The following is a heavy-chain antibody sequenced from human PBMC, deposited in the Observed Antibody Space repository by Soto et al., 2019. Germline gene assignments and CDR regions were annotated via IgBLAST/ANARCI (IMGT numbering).Heavy chain of an antibody. CDR2: IKSKTDGGTT. V-gene: IGHV3-15*07. CDR1: GFSFSTAW. Sequence: PGGSLRLSCAGSGFSFSTAWMNWVRQAPGKGLEWVGRIKSKTDGGTTDYAAPVKGRFTISRDDSKNTLYLQMTNMDPVDTATYYCARIRARVGVLLFDYWGQGTLVTVSS. J-gene: IGHJ4*02. CDR3: ARIRARVGVLLFDY. D-gene: IGHD1-26*01.